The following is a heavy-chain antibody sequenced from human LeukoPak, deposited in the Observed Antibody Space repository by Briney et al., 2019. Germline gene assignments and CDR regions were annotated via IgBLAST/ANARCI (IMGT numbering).Heavy chain of an antibody. CDR2: INHSGST. V-gene: IGHV4-34*01. D-gene: IGHD6-6*01. J-gene: IGHJ4*02. Sequence: PSETLSLTCAVYGGSFSGYYWSWIRQPPGKGLEWIGEINHSGSTNYDPSLKSRVTISVDTSKNQFSLKLSSVTAADTAVYYCARDGSSSPAFGYWGQGTLVTVSS. CDR1: GGSFSGYY. CDR3: ARDGSSSPAFGY.